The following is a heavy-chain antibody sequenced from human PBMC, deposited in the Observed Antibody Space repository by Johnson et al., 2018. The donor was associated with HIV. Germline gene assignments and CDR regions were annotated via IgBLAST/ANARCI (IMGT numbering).Heavy chain of an antibody. CDR2: ISSSGSTI. Sequence: QAQLVESGGNLVKPGGSLRLSCAASGFTSRFTFNDFYMGWTRQAPGKGLEWVSIISSSGSTIYYADSVKGRFTISRDNAKNSLYLQMNSLRAEDTAVYYGAGAFTIRDAFDIWGQGTMVTVSS. D-gene: IGHD3-10*01. V-gene: IGHV3-11*04. CDR3: AGAFTIRDAFDI. CDR1: GFTSRFTFNDFY. J-gene: IGHJ3*02.